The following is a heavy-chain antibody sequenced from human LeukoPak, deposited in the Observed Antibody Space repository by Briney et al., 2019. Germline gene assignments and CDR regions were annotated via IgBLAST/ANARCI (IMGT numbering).Heavy chain of an antibody. Sequence: GGSLRLSCAASGFTFSSYGMHWVRQAPGKGLEWVAFIRYDGSNKYYADSVKGRFTISRDNSKNTLYLQMNSLRAEDTAVYYCARLAAAGTYYYYYGMDVWGQGTTVTVSS. V-gene: IGHV3-30*02. CDR2: IRYDGSNK. CDR3: ARLAAAGTYYYYYGMDV. CDR1: GFTFSSYG. J-gene: IGHJ6*02. D-gene: IGHD6-13*01.